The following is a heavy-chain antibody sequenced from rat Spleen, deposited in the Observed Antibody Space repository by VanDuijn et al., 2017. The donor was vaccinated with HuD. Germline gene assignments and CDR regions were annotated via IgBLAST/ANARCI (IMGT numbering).Heavy chain of an antibody. CDR3: TRSYGGYTSNWFPY. Sequence: QVQLKESGPGLVQPSQTLPLTCTVSGFSLSNYGVFWIRQPPGKGLEWMGLIWGNGNTNYNSALKSRLSISRDTSKSQVYLKMNSLQSEDTAIYFCTRSYGGYTSNWFPYWGQGTLVTVSS. CDR2: IWGNGNT. D-gene: IGHD1-11*01. J-gene: IGHJ3*01. CDR1: GFSLSNYG. V-gene: IGHV2-13*01.